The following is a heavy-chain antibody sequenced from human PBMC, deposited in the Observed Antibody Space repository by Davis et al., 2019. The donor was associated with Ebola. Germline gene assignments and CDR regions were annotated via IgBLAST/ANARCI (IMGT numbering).Heavy chain of an antibody. CDR1: GGSISSYY. J-gene: IGHJ3*02. V-gene: IGHV4-59*01. CDR2: IYYSGST. D-gene: IGHD3-22*01. CDR3: ARKSYYYDSSGYHRGAFDI. Sequence: SETLPLTCTVSGGSISSYYWSWIRQPPGKGLEWIGYIYYSGSTNYNPSLKSRVTISVDTSKNQFSLKLSSVTAADTAVYYCARKSYYYDSSGYHRGAFDIWGQGTMVTVSS.